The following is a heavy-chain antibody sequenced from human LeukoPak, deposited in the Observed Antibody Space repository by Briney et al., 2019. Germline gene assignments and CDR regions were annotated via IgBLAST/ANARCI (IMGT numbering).Heavy chain of an antibody. V-gene: IGHV3-11*06. CDR2: ISSSSSYT. Sequence: GGSLRLSCAASGFTFSDYYMSWIRQAPGKGLEWVSYISSSSSYTNYADSVKGRFTISRDNAKNSLYLQMNSLRAEDTAVYYCARAVTDIVVVPAASPYYYYGMDVWGQGTTVTVSS. CDR3: ARAVTDIVVVPAASPYYYYGMDV. D-gene: IGHD2-2*01. J-gene: IGHJ6*02. CDR1: GFTFSDYY.